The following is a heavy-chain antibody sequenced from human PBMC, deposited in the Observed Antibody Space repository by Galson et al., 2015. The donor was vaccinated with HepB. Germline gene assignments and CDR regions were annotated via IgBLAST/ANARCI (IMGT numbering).Heavy chain of an antibody. CDR1: GFIFSNHY. Sequence: SLRLSCAASGFIFSNHYMDWVRQAPGKGLEWVARVRNKASSHTTEYAASVRGRFTISRDDLENSVYLQMNSLKTEDTALYYCARGGVWGKGTTVTVSS. CDR2: VRNKASSHTT. V-gene: IGHV3-72*01. CDR3: ARGGV. D-gene: IGHD1-26*01. J-gene: IGHJ6*04.